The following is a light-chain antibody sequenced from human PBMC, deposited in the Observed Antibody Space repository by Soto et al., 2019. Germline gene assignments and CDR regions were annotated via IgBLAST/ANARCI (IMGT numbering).Light chain of an antibody. J-gene: IGLJ3*02. CDR1: SSDFGDDKY. V-gene: IGLV1-44*01. CDR2: SNN. CDR3: AAWDDSLNGRV. Sequence: QSALTQPASVSGSPGQSITMSCTGSSSDFGDDKYVSWFQQKPGKGPNLLIYSNNQRPSGVPDRFSGSKSGTSASLAIGGLQSEDEADYYCAAWDDSLNGRVFGGGTKLTVL.